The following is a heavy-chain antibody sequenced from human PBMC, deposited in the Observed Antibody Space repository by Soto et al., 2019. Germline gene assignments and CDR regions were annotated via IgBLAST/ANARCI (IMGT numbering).Heavy chain of an antibody. CDR2: IYYSGNT. CDR1: GGSITSSSFY. J-gene: IGHJ5*02. D-gene: IGHD2-15*01. V-gene: IGHV4-39*01. Sequence: SETLSLTCTVSGGSITSSSFYWGWIRQPPGKGLEWIGSIYYSGNTYNNPSLKSRVPISVDTSKNQFSLKLSSVTAADTALYYCARHEIVYCSGGSCYSKRFDPWGQGTLVTVSS. CDR3: ARHEIVYCSGGSCYSKRFDP.